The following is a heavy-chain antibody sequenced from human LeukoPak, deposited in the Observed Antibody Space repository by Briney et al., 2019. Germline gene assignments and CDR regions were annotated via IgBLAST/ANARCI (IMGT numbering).Heavy chain of an antibody. D-gene: IGHD6-13*01. CDR3: ARRRGWKQQLVYFDY. J-gene: IGHJ4*02. CDR1: GGSITSYY. CDR2: LFHSGTR. Sequence: SSETLSLTCTVSGGSITSYYWSWIRQPPGKGLEWIGYLFHSGTRRYNPSLKSRVTTSADTTKNQIFLTLNSTTAADTAVYYCARRRGWKQQLVYFDYWGQGTLATVSS. V-gene: IGHV4-59*08.